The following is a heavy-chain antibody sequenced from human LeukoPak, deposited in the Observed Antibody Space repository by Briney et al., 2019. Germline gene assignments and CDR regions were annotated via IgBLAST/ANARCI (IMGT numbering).Heavy chain of an antibody. V-gene: IGHV4-4*07. J-gene: IGHJ4*02. D-gene: IGHD1-7*01. CDR3: ERLGNQWELRLEY. Sequence: KPSETLSLTCTVSGGSISTYVWTWIRQPAGKGLQWIGHMHTSGSTNYNPSLKSRVTMSSDTSKNQFSLRLSSVTAADTAVYYCERLGNQWELRLEYWGQGTLVTVSS. CDR1: GGSISTYV. CDR2: MHTSGST.